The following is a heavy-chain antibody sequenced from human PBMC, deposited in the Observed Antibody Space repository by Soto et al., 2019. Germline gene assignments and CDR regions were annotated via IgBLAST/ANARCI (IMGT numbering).Heavy chain of an antibody. V-gene: IGHV5-10-1*01. CDR2: IDPSHSYT. J-gene: IGHJ6*02. CDR3: ARDSSEDSSVYYYSYYSYGMDV. Sequence: GESLWNRFRGSRCSFTRYWISKVRQMPGKGPEWRGRIDPSHSYTNYSPSFQGHVTISADKFISTAYLQWSSLKASDTSMYSCARDSSEDSSVYYYSYYSYGMDVWGQGTKVNV. D-gene: IGHD3-22*01. CDR1: RCSFTRYW.